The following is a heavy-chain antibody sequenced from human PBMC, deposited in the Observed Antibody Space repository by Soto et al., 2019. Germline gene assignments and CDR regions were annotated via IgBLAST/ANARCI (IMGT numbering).Heavy chain of an antibody. D-gene: IGHD2-8*01. J-gene: IGHJ6*02. CDR1: GYSFTDYR. V-gene: IGHV1-2*04. CDR2: INPKSGGT. CDR3: ARGDSTDCSNGVCSFFYNHDMDV. Sequence: ASVKVSCKASGYSFTDYRIHWVRQAPGQGLEWLGRINPKSGGTSTAQKFQGWVTMTTDTSISTASMELTRLTSDDTAIYYCARGDSTDCSNGVCSFFYNHDMDVWGQGTTVTVSS.